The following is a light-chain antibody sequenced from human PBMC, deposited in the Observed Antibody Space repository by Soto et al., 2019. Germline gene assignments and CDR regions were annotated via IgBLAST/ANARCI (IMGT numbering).Light chain of an antibody. Sequence: QSVLTQPPSVSGAPGQRVTISCTGSSSNIGAGYDVHWYQQLPGTAPKLLSYGNSNRPSGVPDRFSGSKSVTSASLAITGLQAEDEADYYCQSYDSSLSGWVFGGGTKLTVL. V-gene: IGLV1-40*01. CDR2: GNS. CDR1: SSNIGAGYD. J-gene: IGLJ3*02. CDR3: QSYDSSLSGWV.